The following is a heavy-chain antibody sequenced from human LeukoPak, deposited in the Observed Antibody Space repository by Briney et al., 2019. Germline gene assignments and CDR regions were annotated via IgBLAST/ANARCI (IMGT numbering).Heavy chain of an antibody. V-gene: IGHV3-66*01. CDR1: GFTVSSNY. Sequence: PGGSLRLSCAAPGFTVSSNYMSWVRQAPGKGLEWVSVIYTGGSTYYADSVKGRFTISRDNSKNTLYLQMNSLRAEDTAVYYCAGTVVAAGTCWFDPWGQGTLVTVSS. J-gene: IGHJ5*02. D-gene: IGHD2-15*01. CDR2: IYTGGST. CDR3: AGTVVAAGTCWFDP.